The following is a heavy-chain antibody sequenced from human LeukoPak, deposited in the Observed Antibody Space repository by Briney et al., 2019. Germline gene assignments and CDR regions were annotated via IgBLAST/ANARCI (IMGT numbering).Heavy chain of an antibody. J-gene: IGHJ3*02. CDR1: GGSISSSSYY. D-gene: IGHD1-14*01. CDR3: ATSGALRGFDAFDI. CDR2: IYYSGST. V-gene: IGHV4-39*07. Sequence: SETLSLTCTVSGGSISSSSYYWGWIRQPPGKGLEWIGSIYYSGSTYYNPSLKSRVTISVDTSKNQFSLKLSSVTAADTAVYYCATSGALRGFDAFDIWGQGTMVTVSS.